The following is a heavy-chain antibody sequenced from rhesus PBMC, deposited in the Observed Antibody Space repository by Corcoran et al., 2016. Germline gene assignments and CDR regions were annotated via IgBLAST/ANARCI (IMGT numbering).Heavy chain of an antibody. J-gene: IGHJ5-2*02. CDR1: GGSVSGSY. D-gene: IGHD2-15*01. CDR2: IYGAGSGI. Sequence: QLQLQESGPRLVTPTETLSLTCAVSGGSVSGSYWTWLRQAPERVLEWIGYIYGAGSGIKYKHSLRIRVTLSVDTYKNELSLNLSSVTAADTAVYYCAKNLYSSAYRGSLDVWGRGFLVSVSS. V-gene: IGHV4-169*01. CDR3: AKNLYSSAYRGSLDV.